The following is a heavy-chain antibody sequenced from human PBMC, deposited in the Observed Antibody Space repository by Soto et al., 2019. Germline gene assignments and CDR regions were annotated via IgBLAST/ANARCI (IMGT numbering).Heavy chain of an antibody. V-gene: IGHV4-31*03. CDR2: IYYSGST. J-gene: IGHJ3*02. Sequence: QVQLQESGPGLVKPSQTLSLTCTVSGGSISSGGYYWSWIRQHPGKGLEWIGYIYYSGSTYYNPSLKSRVTISVDTSKNQFSLKLSSVTAADTAVYYCARVAVTAPLNDAFDIWGQGTMVTVSS. CDR1: GGSISSGGYY. D-gene: IGHD2-21*02. CDR3: ARVAVTAPLNDAFDI.